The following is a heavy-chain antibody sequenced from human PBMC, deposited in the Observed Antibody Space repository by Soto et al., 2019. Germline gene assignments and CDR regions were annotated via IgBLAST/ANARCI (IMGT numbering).Heavy chain of an antibody. J-gene: IGHJ6*02. CDR2: MNPNSGNT. V-gene: IGHV1-8*01. Sequence: ASVKVSCKASGYTFTSYDINWVRQATGQGLEWMGWMNPNSGNTGYAQKFQGRVTMTRNTSISTAYMELSSLRSDDTAVYYCARDDGYSSSWSYYYYYGMDVWGQGTTVTVSS. D-gene: IGHD6-13*01. CDR3: ARDDGYSSSWSYYYYYGMDV. CDR1: GYTFTSYD.